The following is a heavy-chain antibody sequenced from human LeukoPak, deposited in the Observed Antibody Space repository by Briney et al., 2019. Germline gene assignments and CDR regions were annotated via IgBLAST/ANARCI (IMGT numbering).Heavy chain of an antibody. CDR1: GGTFSSYA. CDR2: IIPIFGTA. Sequence: SVKVSCKASGGTFSSYAISWVRQAPGQGLEWMGGIIPIFGTANYAQKFQGRVTITADESTSTAYMEPSSLRSEDTAVYYCARGGDFRSSPRLMVGFDPWGQGTLVTVSS. D-gene: IGHD2-8*01. CDR3: ARGGDFRSSPRLMVGFDP. J-gene: IGHJ5*02. V-gene: IGHV1-69*13.